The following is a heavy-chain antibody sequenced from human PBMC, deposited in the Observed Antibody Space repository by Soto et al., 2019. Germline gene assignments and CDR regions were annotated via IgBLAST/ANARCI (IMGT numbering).Heavy chain of an antibody. D-gene: IGHD2-2*01. J-gene: IGHJ4*02. V-gene: IGHV3-23*01. CDR2: ISGGGGST. CDR3: ATYRYCSTTSCFPALDY. Sequence: GGSLRLSCAASGFTFSSYTMSWVRQAPGKGLEWVSAISGGGGSTYYADSVKGRFTISRDNSKNTLYLHMNSLRAEDTAVYYCATYRYCSTTSCFPALDYWGQGTLVTVSS. CDR1: GFTFSSYT.